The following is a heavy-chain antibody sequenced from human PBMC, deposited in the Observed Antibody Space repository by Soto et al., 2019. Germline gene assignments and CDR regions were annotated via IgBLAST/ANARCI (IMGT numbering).Heavy chain of an antibody. D-gene: IGHD3-10*01. J-gene: IGHJ4*02. CDR3: ARVSADGSGSYFVY. CDR1: GYTFTSYA. CDR2: INAGNGNT. V-gene: IGHV1-3*01. Sequence: ASVKVSCKASGYTFTSYAMHWVRQAPGQRLEWMGWINAGNGNTKYSQKFQGRVTITRDTSTSTAYMELSSLRSDDTAVYYCARVSADGSGSYFVYWGQGSQVTVSS.